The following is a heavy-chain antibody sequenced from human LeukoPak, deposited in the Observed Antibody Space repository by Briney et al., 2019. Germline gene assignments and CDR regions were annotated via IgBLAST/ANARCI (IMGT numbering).Heavy chain of an antibody. Sequence: SETLSLTCAVSGGSISTYYWSWIRQPPGKALEWIGYIYYSGSTNYNPSLKSRVTISVDTSKKQFSLKLSSVTAADTAVYYCAREYYYDSSGYYPPHAFDIWGQGTMVTVSS. CDR3: AREYYYDSSGYYPPHAFDI. J-gene: IGHJ3*02. V-gene: IGHV4-59*01. D-gene: IGHD3-22*01. CDR1: GGSISTYY. CDR2: IYYSGST.